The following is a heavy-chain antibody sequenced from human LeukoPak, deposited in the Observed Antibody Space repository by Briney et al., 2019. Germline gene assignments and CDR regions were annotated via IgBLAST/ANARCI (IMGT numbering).Heavy chain of an antibody. J-gene: IGHJ4*02. CDR1: GFIFSSA. D-gene: IGHD3-16*01. V-gene: IGHV3-23*01. CDR2: ISGSGGST. Sequence: GGSLRPSCAASGFIFSSAWMTWVRQAPGKGLEWVSAISGSGGSTYYADSVKGRFTISRDNSKNTLYLQMNSLRAEDTAVYYCAKDRATAGEFDYWGQGTLVTVSS. CDR3: AKDRATAGEFDY.